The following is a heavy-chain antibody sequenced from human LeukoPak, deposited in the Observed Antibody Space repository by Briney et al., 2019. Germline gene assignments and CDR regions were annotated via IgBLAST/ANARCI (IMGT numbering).Heavy chain of an antibody. D-gene: IGHD6-13*01. CDR2: IYHSGST. CDR3: ARGNRIAAAGFQH. Sequence: SETLSPTCAVSGGSISSSNWWSWVRQPPGKGLEWIGEIYHSGSTNYNPSLKSRVTISVDKSKNQFSLKLSSVTAADTAVYYCARGNRIAAAGFQHWGQGTLVTVSS. CDR1: GGSISSSNW. V-gene: IGHV4-4*02. J-gene: IGHJ1*01.